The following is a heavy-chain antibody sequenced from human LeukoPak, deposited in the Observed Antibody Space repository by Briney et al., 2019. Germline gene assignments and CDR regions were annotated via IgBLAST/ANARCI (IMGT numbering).Heavy chain of an antibody. Sequence: GGSLRLSCAASGFTFSSYGMHWVRQAPGEGLEWEAFIRYDGSNKYYADSVKGRFTISRDNSKNTLYLQMNSLRAEDTAVYYCAKDRMVRGVIILGSSHFDYWGQGTLVTVSS. CDR1: GFTFSSYG. CDR3: AKDRMVRGVIILGSSHFDY. CDR2: IRYDGSNK. V-gene: IGHV3-30*02. D-gene: IGHD3-10*01. J-gene: IGHJ4*02.